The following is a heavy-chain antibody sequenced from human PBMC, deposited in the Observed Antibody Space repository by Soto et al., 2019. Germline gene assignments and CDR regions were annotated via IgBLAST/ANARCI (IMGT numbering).Heavy chain of an antibody. V-gene: IGHV1-46*01. D-gene: IGHD6-13*01. Sequence: QMQLVQSGAEVKRPGASVRVSCKSSGYTFTSFYIHWVRQAPGQGLEWMGIINPSGGITNFAQRFQGRVTMTRDKSTNTHYMELSSLKSDDTAVYYCASSPAFSSSWYGIPPDPSHGMDVWGQGTTVTVS. CDR3: ASSPAFSSSWYGIPPDPSHGMDV. CDR2: INPSGGIT. CDR1: GYTFTSFY. J-gene: IGHJ6*02.